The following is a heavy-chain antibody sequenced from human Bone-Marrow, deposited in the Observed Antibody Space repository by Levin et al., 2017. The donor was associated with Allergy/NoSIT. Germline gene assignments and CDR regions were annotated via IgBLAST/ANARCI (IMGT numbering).Heavy chain of an antibody. J-gene: IGHJ4*02. CDR3: ASSIAAAD. D-gene: IGHD6-13*01. Sequence: PGGSLRLSCVGSGFTFSDSSIYWVRQASGRGLEWVGRIRNNTSKYATAYAASVKGRFTISRDDSSNTAYLQMNSLNTEDTAMYYCASSIAAADWGQGTRVTVSS. V-gene: IGHV3-73*01. CDR1: GFTFSDSS. CDR2: IRNNTSKYAT.